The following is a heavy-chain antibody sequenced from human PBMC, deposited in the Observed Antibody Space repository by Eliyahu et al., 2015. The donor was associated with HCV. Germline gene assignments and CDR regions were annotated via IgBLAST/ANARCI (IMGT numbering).Heavy chain of an antibody. V-gene: IGHV1-69*01. J-gene: IGHJ1*01. Sequence: QVQLEQSGAEVKKPGSSVKVSCKASGGTFRTLSINWVRQAPGQGLEWMGRIPPVFGSSNYAQKFQGRVSITADESTATAYLELNSLTSDDTAIFYCATVRASVTHRAEYFQHWGQGTLVTVS. D-gene: IGHD5/OR15-5a*01. CDR2: IPPVFGSS. CDR3: ATVRASVTHRAEYFQH. CDR1: GGTFRTLS.